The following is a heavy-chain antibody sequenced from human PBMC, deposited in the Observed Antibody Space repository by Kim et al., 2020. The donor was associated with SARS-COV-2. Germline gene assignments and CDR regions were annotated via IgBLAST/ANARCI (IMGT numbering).Heavy chain of an antibody. CDR2: IYSGGST. CDR3: ARGGSESSSPRWFDT. D-gene: IGHD6-13*01. Sequence: GGSLRLSCAASGFTVSSNYMSWVRQAPGKGLEWVSVIYSGGSTYYADSVKGRFTISRDNSKNTLYLQMNSLRAEDTAVYYCARGGSESSSPRWFDTWGQGTLVTVSS. V-gene: IGHV3-66*01. CDR1: GFTVSSNY. J-gene: IGHJ5*02.